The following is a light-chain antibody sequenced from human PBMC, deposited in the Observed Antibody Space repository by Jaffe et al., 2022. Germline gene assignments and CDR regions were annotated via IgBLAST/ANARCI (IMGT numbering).Light chain of an antibody. CDR2: GAS. Sequence: EIVLTQSPGTLSLSPGERATLSCRASQSVSSGYLAWYQQKPGQAPRLLIYGASSRATGIPDRFIGSGSGTDFILTISRLEPEDFAVYHCQQYGNSPPLTFGGGTKVEIK. V-gene: IGKV3-20*01. J-gene: IGKJ4*01. CDR3: QQYGNSPPLT. CDR1: QSVSSGY.